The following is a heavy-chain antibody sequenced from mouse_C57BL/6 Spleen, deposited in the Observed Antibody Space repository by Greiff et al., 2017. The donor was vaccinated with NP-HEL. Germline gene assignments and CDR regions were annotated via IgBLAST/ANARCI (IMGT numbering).Heavy chain of an antibody. CDR2: IDPENGDT. CDR1: GFNIKDDY. D-gene: IGHD1-1*01. CDR3: TRRSSYNY. J-gene: IGHJ2*01. Sequence: VQLQHSGAELVRPGASVKLSCTASGFNIKDDYMHWVKQRPEQGLEWIGWIDPENGDTEYASKFQGKATITADTSSNTAYLQLSSLTSEDTAVYYCTRRSSYNYWGQGTTLTVSS. V-gene: IGHV14-4*01.